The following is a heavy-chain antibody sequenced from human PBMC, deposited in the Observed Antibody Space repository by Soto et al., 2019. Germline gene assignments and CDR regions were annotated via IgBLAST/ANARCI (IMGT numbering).Heavy chain of an antibody. CDR2: VYYIGTT. CDR1: GCSISSSKCC. CDR3: ARQDRRYDSPGYSMA. D-gene: IGHD5-18*01. V-gene: IGHV4-39*01. J-gene: IGHJ5*02. Sequence: SDALSLSCTFAGCSISSSKCCVGWVRGPPGKGLEWIGSVYYIGTTYYNPSVNSRVTISVDKSKNQFSLKLSSVTAADEAVYYCARQDRRYDSPGYSMAWGQGTPVTVSS.